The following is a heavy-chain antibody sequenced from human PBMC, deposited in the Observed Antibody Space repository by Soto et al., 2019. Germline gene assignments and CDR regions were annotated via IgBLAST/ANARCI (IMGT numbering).Heavy chain of an antibody. Sequence: ASVKVSCKASEYTFTTYSLHWVRQAPGQGLEWMGIINPTSSSTSDAQKFQGRVSMTRDTSTSTVYMELSSLRSEDTAVYYCARDLYSSSWYVRAFDMWGQGTMVTVSS. CDR2: INPTSSST. J-gene: IGHJ3*02. CDR3: ARDLYSSSWYVRAFDM. CDR1: EYTFTTYS. D-gene: IGHD6-13*01. V-gene: IGHV1-46*03.